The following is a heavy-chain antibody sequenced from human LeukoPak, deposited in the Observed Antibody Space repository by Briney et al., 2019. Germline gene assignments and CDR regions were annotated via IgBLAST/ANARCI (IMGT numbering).Heavy chain of an antibody. V-gene: IGHV3-48*02. CDR1: GFTFSSYS. CDR3: AKSANYYYGMDV. J-gene: IGHJ6*02. CDR2: ISTGSSTI. Sequence: GGSLRLSCAASGFTFSSYSMNWVRQAPGKGLEWISYISTGSSTIYYADSVKGRFTISRDNAKNSLFLQMNSLRDEDTAVYYCAKSANYYYGMDVWGQGTTVTVSS.